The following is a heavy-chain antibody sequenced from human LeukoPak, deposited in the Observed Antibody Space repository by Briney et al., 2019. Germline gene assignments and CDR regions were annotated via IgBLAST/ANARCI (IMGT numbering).Heavy chain of an antibody. CDR3: AHRLRRDGWFWAH. D-gene: IGHD5-24*01. J-gene: IGHJ1*01. Sequence: KESGPTLAKPTQTLSLTCTFSGFSLSTNGVGVGWIRQPPGKALEWLALIYWDDDKGYSSSLKSRLTITKDTSKNQVVLRMTNMDPVDTATYYCAHRLRRDGWFWAHWGQGILVTVSS. CDR1: GFSLSTNGVG. V-gene: IGHV2-5*02. CDR2: IYWDDDK.